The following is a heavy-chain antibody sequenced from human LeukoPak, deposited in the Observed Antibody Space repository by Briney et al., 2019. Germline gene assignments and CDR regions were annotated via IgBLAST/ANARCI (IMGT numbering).Heavy chain of an antibody. Sequence: SETLSLTCAVYGGSFSGYYWSWIRQPPGKGLEWIGEINHSGSTNYNPSLKSRVTISVDTSKNQFSLKLSSVTAADTAVYYCARDQGWPSASSDYWGQGTLITVSS. V-gene: IGHV4-34*01. D-gene: IGHD2-15*01. CDR1: GGSFSGYY. J-gene: IGHJ4*02. CDR2: INHSGST. CDR3: ARDQGWPSASSDY.